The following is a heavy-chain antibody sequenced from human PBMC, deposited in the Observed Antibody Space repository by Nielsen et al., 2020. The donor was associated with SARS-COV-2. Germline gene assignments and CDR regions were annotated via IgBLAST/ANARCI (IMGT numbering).Heavy chain of an antibody. CDR2: ISAYNGNT. D-gene: IGHD1-14*01. Sequence: ASVKVSCKASGYTFTSYYMHWVRQAPGQGLEWMGWISAYNGNTNYAQKLQGRVTMTTDTSTSTAYMELRSLRSDDTAVYYCARVHEWTGFDYWGQGTLVTVSS. CDR3: ARVHEWTGFDY. CDR1: GYTFTSYY. V-gene: IGHV1-18*04. J-gene: IGHJ4*02.